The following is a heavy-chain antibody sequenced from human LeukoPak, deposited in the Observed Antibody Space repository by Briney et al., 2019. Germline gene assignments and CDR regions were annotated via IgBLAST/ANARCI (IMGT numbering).Heavy chain of an antibody. Sequence: SETLSLTCTVSGGSISSYYWSWIRQPPGKGLEWIGYIYYSGSTNYNPSLKGRVTISVDTSKNQFSLKLSSVTAADTAVYYCARQGLSAAFDIWGQGTMVTVSS. D-gene: IGHD2-2*01. V-gene: IGHV4-59*08. CDR3: ARQGLSAAFDI. CDR1: GGSISSYY. CDR2: IYYSGST. J-gene: IGHJ3*02.